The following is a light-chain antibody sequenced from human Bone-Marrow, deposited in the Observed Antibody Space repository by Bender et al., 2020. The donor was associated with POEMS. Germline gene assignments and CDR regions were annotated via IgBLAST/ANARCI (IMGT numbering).Light chain of an antibody. Sequence: QSALTQPASVSGSPGQSITISCTGTSSDVGAYNYVSWFQQHPGEAPKLMVYDVTHRPSGVSTRFSGSKSGNTASLTISGLQAEDEADYSCCSYASANTYVFGGGTKLTVL. J-gene: IGLJ2*01. CDR1: SSDVGAYNY. CDR3: CSYASANTYV. CDR2: DVT. V-gene: IGLV2-14*03.